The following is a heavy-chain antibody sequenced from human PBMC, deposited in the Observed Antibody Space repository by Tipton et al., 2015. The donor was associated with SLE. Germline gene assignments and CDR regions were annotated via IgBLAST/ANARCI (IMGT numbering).Heavy chain of an antibody. V-gene: IGHV3-48*03. D-gene: IGHD6-13*01. CDR1: GFTFSSYE. CDR3: ARDQGSSLSY. CDR2: ISSSGSTI. Sequence: GSLRLSCAASGFTFSSYEMNWVRQAPGKGLEWVSYISSSGSTIYYADSVKGRFTISRDNAKNSLYLQMNSLRAEDTAVYYCARDQGSSLSYWGQGTLVTVSS. J-gene: IGHJ4*02.